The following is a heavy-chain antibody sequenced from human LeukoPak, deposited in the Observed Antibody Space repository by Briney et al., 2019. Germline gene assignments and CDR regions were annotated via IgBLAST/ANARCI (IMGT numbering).Heavy chain of an antibody. CDR1: GGSISSGDYY. V-gene: IGHV4-30-4*01. Sequence: SETLSLTCTVSGGSISSGDYYWSWIRQPPGKGLEWIGYIYYSGSTYYNPPLKSRVTISVDTSKNQFSLKLSSVTAADTAVYYCARAHGSDAFDIWGQGTMVTVSS. CDR2: IYYSGST. J-gene: IGHJ3*02. CDR3: ARAHGSDAFDI.